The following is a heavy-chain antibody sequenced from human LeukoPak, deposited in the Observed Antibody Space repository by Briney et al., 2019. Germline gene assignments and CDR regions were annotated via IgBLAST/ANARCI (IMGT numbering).Heavy chain of an antibody. Sequence: SETLSLTCTVSGGTISSYYWSWIRQLPGKGLEWIGYIYYSGSTNYNPSLKSRVTISVDTSKNQFSLKLSSVTAADTAVYYCARGYCSSTSCYYYGMDVWGQGTTVTVSS. V-gene: IGHV4-59*01. CDR3: ARGYCSSTSCYYYGMDV. D-gene: IGHD2-2*01. J-gene: IGHJ6*02. CDR1: GGTISSYY. CDR2: IYYSGST.